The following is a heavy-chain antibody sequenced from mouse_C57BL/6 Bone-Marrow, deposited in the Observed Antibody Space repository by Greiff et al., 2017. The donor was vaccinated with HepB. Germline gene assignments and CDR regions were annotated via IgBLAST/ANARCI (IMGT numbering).Heavy chain of an antibody. Sequence: QVQLKESGPGLVAPSQSLSITCTVSGFSLISYAISWVRQPPGKGLEWLGVIWTGGGTNYNSALKSRLSISKDNSKSQVFLKMNSLQTDDTARYYCAGSPYYYGSSYGNAMDYWGQGTSVTVSS. V-gene: IGHV2-9-1*01. J-gene: IGHJ4*01. CDR3: AGSPYYYGSSYGNAMDY. D-gene: IGHD1-1*01. CDR1: GFSLISYA. CDR2: IWTGGGT.